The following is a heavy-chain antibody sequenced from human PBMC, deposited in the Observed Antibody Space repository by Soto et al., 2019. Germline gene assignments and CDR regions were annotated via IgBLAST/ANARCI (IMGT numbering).Heavy chain of an antibody. CDR1: GFTFSSYG. V-gene: IGHV3-30*18. CDR3: AKVLVVVKEGNAFDI. D-gene: IGHD3-22*01. CDR2: ISYDGSNK. Sequence: GGSLRLSCASSGFTFSSYGMHWVRQAPGKGLEWVAVISYDGSNKYYADSVKGRFTISRDNSKNTLYLQMNSLRAEDTAVYYYAKVLVVVKEGNAFDIWGQGTMVTVSS. J-gene: IGHJ3*02.